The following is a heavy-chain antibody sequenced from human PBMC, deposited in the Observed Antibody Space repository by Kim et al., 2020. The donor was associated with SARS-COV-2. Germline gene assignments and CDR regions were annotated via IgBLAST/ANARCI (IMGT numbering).Heavy chain of an antibody. CDR2: VHYTGTT. CDR3: AGGTGNCNNIGCFFFNGMAV. CDR1: GGSISDYY. Sequence: SETLSLICTVSGGSISDYYWSWIRQPPGKGLEWIGYVHYTGTTKYNASVQSRVTMSVDTARKQFSLKLTSVTAADTAAYYCAGGTGNCNNIGCFFFNGMAVWGHGTTVTVSS. J-gene: IGHJ6*02. V-gene: IGHV4-59*13. D-gene: IGHD1-1*01.